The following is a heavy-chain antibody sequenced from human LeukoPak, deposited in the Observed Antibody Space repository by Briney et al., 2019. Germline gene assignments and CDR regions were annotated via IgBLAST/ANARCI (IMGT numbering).Heavy chain of an antibody. CDR3: ARVLTYHYASGTYYNVPFDY. CDR2: IYSSGST. CDR1: GGSISSDY. Sequence: SETLSLTCTVSGGSISSDYWSWIRQPAGKGLEWIGRIYSSGSTNYNPSLKSRVTMSVDTSKNQFSLKLSSVTAAGTAVYYCARVLTYHYASGTYYNVPFDYWGQGTLVTVSS. J-gene: IGHJ4*02. D-gene: IGHD3-10*01. V-gene: IGHV4-4*07.